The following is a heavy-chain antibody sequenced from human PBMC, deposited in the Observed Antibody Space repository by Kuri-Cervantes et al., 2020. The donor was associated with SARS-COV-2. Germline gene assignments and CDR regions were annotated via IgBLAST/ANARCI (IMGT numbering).Heavy chain of an antibody. Sequence: GGSLRLSCAVYGGSFSGYYWNWIRQPPGKGLEWVAVISHDGKNKKCIASGKGRFTISRDNSQNTLYLHMKSLRSEDTAMYYCAKDRVGVQDFWGQGTLVTVSS. J-gene: IGHJ4*02. CDR2: ISHDGKNK. CDR1: GGSFSGYY. D-gene: IGHD2-21*01. V-gene: IGHV3-30*18. CDR3: AKDRVGVQDF.